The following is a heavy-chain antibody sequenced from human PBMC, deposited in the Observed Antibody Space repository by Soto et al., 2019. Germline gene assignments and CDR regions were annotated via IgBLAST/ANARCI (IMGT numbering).Heavy chain of an antibody. D-gene: IGHD4-17*01. CDR2: ISGSGGST. J-gene: IGHJ1*01. CDR3: AKGPDYGGNPLPYVQH. Sequence: EVPLLESGGGLVQPGGSLRLSCAASGFTFSSYAMSWVRQAPGKGLEWVSAISGSGGSTYYADSVKGRFTISRDNSKNTLYLQMNSLRAEDTAVYYRAKGPDYGGNPLPYVQHWGQGTLVTVSS. V-gene: IGHV3-23*01. CDR1: GFTFSSYA.